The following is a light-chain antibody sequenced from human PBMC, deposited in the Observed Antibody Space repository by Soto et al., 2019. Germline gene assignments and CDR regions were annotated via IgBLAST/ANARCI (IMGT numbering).Light chain of an antibody. CDR1: QSLLHSNGYNY. CDR3: MQVLQAPLT. J-gene: IGKJ4*01. Sequence: DIVMTQSPLSLPVTPGEPASISCRSSQSLLHSNGYNYLDWYLQKPGQSPQLLIYSGSTRASGVPGRFSGSGSGTDFTLKISRVDAEDVGVYFCMQVLQAPLTFGGGTKVEIK. CDR2: SGS. V-gene: IGKV2-28*01.